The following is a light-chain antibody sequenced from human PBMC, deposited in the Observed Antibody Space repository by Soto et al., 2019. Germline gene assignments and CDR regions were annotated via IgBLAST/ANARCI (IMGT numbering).Light chain of an antibody. J-gene: IGKJ1*01. CDR1: QGISNY. CDR2: AAS. CDR3: QKYNSAPWT. Sequence: DIQMTQSPSSLSASVGDRVTITCRASQGISNYLAWYQQKPGKVPKLLIYAASTLQSGVPSRFSGSGAGTDFNLTISSLQPEDVAPYYCQKYNSAPWTFGQGTKVEIK. V-gene: IGKV1-27*01.